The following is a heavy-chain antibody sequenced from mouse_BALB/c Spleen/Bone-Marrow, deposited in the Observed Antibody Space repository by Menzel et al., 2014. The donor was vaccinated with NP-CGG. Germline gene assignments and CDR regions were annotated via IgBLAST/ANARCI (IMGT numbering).Heavy chain of an antibody. CDR2: ISSGSSII. D-gene: IGHD4-1*01. Sequence: LMESGGGLVQPGGSRKLSCAASGFTFSYFGMHWVRQAPEKGLEWVAYISSGSSIIYYADTVKGRFTISRDNPKNTLFLQMTSLRSEDTAMYYCARERTGFDYWGQGTTLTVSS. CDR1: GFTFSYFG. J-gene: IGHJ2*01. CDR3: ARERTGFDY. V-gene: IGHV5-17*02.